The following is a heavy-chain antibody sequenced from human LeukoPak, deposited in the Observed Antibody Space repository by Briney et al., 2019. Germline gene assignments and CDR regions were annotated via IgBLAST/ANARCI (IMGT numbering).Heavy chain of an antibody. V-gene: IGHV3-53*01. CDR1: GFTVSSNY. J-gene: IGHJ6*03. D-gene: IGHD2-2*01. CDR2: IYSGGST. Sequence: GGSLRLSCAASGFTVSSNYMSWVRQAPGKGLEWVSVIYSGGSTYYADSVKGRFTISRDNSKNTLYLQMNSLRAEDTAVYYCASVVVPAAIDYYMDVWGKGTTVTVSS. CDR3: ASVVVPAAIDYYMDV.